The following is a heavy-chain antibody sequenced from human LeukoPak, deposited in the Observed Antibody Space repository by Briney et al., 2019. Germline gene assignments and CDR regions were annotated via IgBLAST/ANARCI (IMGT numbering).Heavy chain of an antibody. CDR2: ISYDGSNE. CDR1: GFTFSRYA. V-gene: IGHV3-30-3*01. J-gene: IGHJ4*02. CDR3: ARRRYSVYDFDY. D-gene: IGHD5/OR15-5a*01. Sequence: GGSLRLSCAASGFTFSRYAMHWVRQAPGKGLEWVAVISYDGSNEYYAESVKGRFTISRDNSKNTLYLQMNSLRAEDTAVYYCARRRYSVYDFDYWGQGTLVTVSS.